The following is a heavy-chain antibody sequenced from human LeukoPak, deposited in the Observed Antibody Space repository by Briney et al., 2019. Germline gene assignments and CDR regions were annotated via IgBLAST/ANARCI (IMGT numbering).Heavy chain of an antibody. CDR3: ARDGLWSSHFDH. V-gene: IGHV4-38-2*02. CDR2: IYHSGST. J-gene: IGHJ4*02. Sequence: SETLSLTCTVSGYSISSGYYWGWIRQPPGKGLEWIGSIYHSGSTYYNPSLKSRVTISVDTSKNQFSLKLSSVTAADTAVYYCARDGLWSSHFDHWGQGTLVTVSS. CDR1: GYSISSGYY. D-gene: IGHD5-18*01.